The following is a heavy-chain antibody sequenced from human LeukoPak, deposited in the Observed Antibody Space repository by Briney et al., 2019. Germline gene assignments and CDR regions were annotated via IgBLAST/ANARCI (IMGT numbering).Heavy chain of an antibody. Sequence: SETLSLTCTVSGGSISSGGYYWSWIRQHPGKGLEWIGYIYYSGSTYYNPSLKSRVTISVDTSKNQFSLKLSSVTAADTAVYYCARDVGGIAVAGRAFDIWGQGTMVTVPS. CDR2: IYYSGST. D-gene: IGHD6-19*01. J-gene: IGHJ3*02. CDR1: GGSISSGGYY. V-gene: IGHV4-31*03. CDR3: ARDVGGIAVAGRAFDI.